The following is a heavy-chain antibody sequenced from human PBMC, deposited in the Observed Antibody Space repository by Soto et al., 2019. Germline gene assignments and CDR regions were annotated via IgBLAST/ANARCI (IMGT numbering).Heavy chain of an antibody. CDR3: ASPSGYSSSWSDY. CDR1: GFTFSSYA. D-gene: IGHD6-13*01. CDR2: ISGSGGST. J-gene: IGHJ4*02. Sequence: EVQLLESGGGLVQPGGSLRLSCAASGFTFSSYAMSWVRQAPGKGLEWVSAISGSGGSTYYADSVKGRFTISRDNSKNTLYLQMNRLRAEETAVYDWASPSGYSSSWSDYWGQGTLVTVSS. V-gene: IGHV3-23*01.